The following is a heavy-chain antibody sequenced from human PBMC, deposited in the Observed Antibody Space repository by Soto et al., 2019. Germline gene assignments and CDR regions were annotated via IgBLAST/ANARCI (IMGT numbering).Heavy chain of an antibody. Sequence: XGALRLSCAACGFTFSDYYMGWIRQAPGKGLEWVSYISSSSSYTNYADSVKGRFTISRDNARNSLYLQMNSLRAEDTAVYYCARDNKATVALDYWGQGTLVTVSS. V-gene: IGHV3-11*06. J-gene: IGHJ4*02. D-gene: IGHD4-17*01. CDR3: ARDNKATVALDY. CDR1: GFTFSDYY. CDR2: ISSSSSYT.